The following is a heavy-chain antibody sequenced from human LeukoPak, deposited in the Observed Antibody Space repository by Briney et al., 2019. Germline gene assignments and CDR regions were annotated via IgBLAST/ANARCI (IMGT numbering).Heavy chain of an antibody. CDR1: GFTFDDYA. Sequence: GGSLRLSCAASGFTFDDYAMHWVRQAPGKGLEWVSGISWNSGSIDYADSVKGRFTISRDNAKNSLYLQMNSLSAEDTAVYYCASRKLGNDYWGQGTLVTVSS. V-gene: IGHV3-9*01. J-gene: IGHJ4*01. D-gene: IGHD7-27*01. CDR2: ISWNSGSI. CDR3: ASRKLGNDY.